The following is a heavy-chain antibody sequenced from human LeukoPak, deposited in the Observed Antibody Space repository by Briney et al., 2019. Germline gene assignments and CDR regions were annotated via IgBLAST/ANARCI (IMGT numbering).Heavy chain of an antibody. V-gene: IGHV4-34*01. Sequence: SETLSLTCAVYGGSFSGYYWSWIRQPPGKGLEWIGEINHSRSTNYNPSLKSRVTISVDTSKNQFALMLSSVTAADTAVYYCARGPIVGATVAEYYFDYWGQRTLVTVSS. J-gene: IGHJ4*02. CDR3: ARGPIVGATVAEYYFDY. CDR2: INHSRST. D-gene: IGHD1-26*01. CDR1: GGSFSGYY.